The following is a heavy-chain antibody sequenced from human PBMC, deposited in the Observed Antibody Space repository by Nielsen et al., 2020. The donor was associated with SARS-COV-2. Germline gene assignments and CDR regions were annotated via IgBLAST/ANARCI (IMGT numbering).Heavy chain of an antibody. D-gene: IGHD6-13*01. Sequence: GGSLRLSCAASGFSFNNYGMHWVRQTPGKGLEWVAYISYEGSKQYYADSVKGRFTISTDTSKNTLYLQMNSLRPEDTAVYYCTKGAQLGDYWGQGTLVTVS. CDR3: TKGAQLGDY. CDR1: GFSFNNYG. J-gene: IGHJ4*02. CDR2: ISYEGSKQ. V-gene: IGHV3-30*18.